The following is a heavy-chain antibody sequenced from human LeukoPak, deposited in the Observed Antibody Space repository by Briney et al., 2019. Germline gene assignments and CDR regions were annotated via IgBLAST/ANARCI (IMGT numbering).Heavy chain of an antibody. CDR1: GFRFSSHV. CDR3: AKDRGGSYYHYFDY. V-gene: IGHV3-30*02. D-gene: IGHD1-26*01. J-gene: IGHJ4*02. Sequence: GGSLRLSCAASGFRFSSHVMHWVRQAPGKGLEWVAFIRYDGSNKYYADSVKGRFTISRDNSKNTLYLQMNSLRAEDTAVYYCAKDRGGSYYHYFDYWGQGTLVTVSS. CDR2: IRYDGSNK.